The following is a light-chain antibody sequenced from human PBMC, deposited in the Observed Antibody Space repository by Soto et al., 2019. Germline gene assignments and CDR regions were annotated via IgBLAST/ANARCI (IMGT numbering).Light chain of an antibody. CDR3: HQYYSTPCT. V-gene: IGKV4-1*01. J-gene: IGKJ3*01. CDR1: QSVLYSSNNKNY. CDR2: WAS. Sequence: DIVMTQSPDSLAVSLGERATINCKSSQSVLYSSNNKNYLAWYQQKPGQPPKLLIYWASTRESGVPDRFSGSGSGTDFTLTISSLQAEDVAVYYCHQYYSTPCTFGPGTKVDIK.